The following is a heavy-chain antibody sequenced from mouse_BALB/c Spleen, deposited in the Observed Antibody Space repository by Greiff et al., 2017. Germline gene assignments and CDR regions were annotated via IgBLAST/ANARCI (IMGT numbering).Heavy chain of an antibody. CDR2: ISSGSSTI. D-gene: IGHD1-1*01. Sequence: EVKLVESGGGLVQPGGSRKLSCAASGFTFSSFGMHWVRQAPEKGLEWVGYISSGSSTIYYADTVKGRITISRDNPKNTLFLQMTSLRSEDTAMYYCASNYGSSYGHAMDYWGQGTSVTVSS. CDR1: GFTFSSFG. CDR3: ASNYGSSYGHAMDY. J-gene: IGHJ4*01. V-gene: IGHV5-17*02.